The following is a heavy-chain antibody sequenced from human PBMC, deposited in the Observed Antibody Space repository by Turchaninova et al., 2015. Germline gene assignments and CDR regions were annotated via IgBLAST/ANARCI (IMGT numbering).Heavy chain of an antibody. CDR2: IYCSGTT. Sequence: QVQLQESGPGLVKPSETLSLTCAVSGYSISSGFYWGWIRQPPGKVLEWIGIIYCSGTTYFNPSLKSRLTISVDTSKNQFSLKLSSVTAADTAVYYCARQISGGLWYFDLWGRGTLVTVSS. J-gene: IGHJ2*01. CDR3: ARQISGGLWYFDL. V-gene: IGHV4-38-2*01. CDR1: GYSISSGFY. D-gene: IGHD2-15*01.